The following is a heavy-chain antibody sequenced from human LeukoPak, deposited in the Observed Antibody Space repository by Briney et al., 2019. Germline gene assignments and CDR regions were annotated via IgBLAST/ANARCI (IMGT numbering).Heavy chain of an antibody. CDR1: GGSISSGDYY. CDR3: ATNQGYSGYGSYWYFDL. V-gene: IGHV4-30-4*01. Sequence: SQTLSLTCTVSGGSISSGDYYWSWIRQPPGKGLEWIGYIYYSGSTYYNPSLKSRVTISVDTSKNQFSLKLSSVTGADTAVYYCATNQGYSGYGSYWYFDLWGRGTLVTVSS. CDR2: IYYSGST. D-gene: IGHD5-12*01. J-gene: IGHJ2*01.